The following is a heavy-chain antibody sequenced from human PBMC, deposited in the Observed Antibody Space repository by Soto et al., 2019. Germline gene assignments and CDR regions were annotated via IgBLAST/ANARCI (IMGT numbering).Heavy chain of an antibody. CDR3: AKEFGTSSGWYPFDY. CDR1: GFTFSSYG. Sequence: GGSLRLSCAASGFTFSSYGMHWVRQAPGKGLEWVAVISYDGSNKYYADSVKGRFTISRDNSKNTLYLQMNSLRAEDTAVYYCAKEFGTSSGWYPFDYWGQGTLVTVSS. CDR2: ISYDGSNK. D-gene: IGHD6-19*01. V-gene: IGHV3-30*18. J-gene: IGHJ4*02.